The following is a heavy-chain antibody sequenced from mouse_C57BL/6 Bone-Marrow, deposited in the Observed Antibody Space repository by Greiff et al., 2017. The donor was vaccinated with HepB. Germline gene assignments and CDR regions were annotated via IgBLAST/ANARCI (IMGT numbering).Heavy chain of an antibody. CDR1: GYTFTSYW. J-gene: IGHJ3*01. Sequence: VQLQQPGAELVRPGSSVKLSCKASGYTFTSYWMDWVKQRPGQGLEWIGNIYPSDSETHYNQKFKDKATLTVDKSSSTAYMQLSSLTSEDSAVYYCAREVLLEAYWGQGTLVTVSA. CDR3: AREVLLEAY. V-gene: IGHV1-61*01. CDR2: IYPSDSET. D-gene: IGHD1-1*02.